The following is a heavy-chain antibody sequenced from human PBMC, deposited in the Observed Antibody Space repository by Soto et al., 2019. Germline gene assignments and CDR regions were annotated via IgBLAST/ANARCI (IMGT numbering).Heavy chain of an antibody. J-gene: IGHJ6*02. D-gene: IGHD2-15*01. Sequence: EVQLLESGGGLVQPGGSLRLSCAASGFTFSSYAMSWVRQAPGKGLEWVSAISGSGGSTYYADSVKGRFTISRDNSKNTLYLQMNSLRAEDTAVYYCAKGTGEGYCSGGSCYDYYYGMDVWGQGTTVTVSS. CDR2: ISGSGGST. CDR1: GFTFSSYA. CDR3: AKGTGEGYCSGGSCYDYYYGMDV. V-gene: IGHV3-23*01.